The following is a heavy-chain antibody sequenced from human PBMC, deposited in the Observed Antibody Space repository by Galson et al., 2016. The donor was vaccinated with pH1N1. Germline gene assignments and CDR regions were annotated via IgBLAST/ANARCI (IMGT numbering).Heavy chain of an antibody. Sequence: SVKVSCKASGYTFTTSYIHWVRQAPGEGLEWMGVIDPSGGGTTYAQKFQARVTMTRATSTSTVYLALSRLKSEDTSVYYCTRDLGRRREFWGQGTLVTVSS. V-gene: IGHV1-46*01. J-gene: IGHJ4*02. CDR3: TRDLGRRREF. CDR2: IDPSGGGT. CDR1: GYTFTTSY. D-gene: IGHD1-26*01.